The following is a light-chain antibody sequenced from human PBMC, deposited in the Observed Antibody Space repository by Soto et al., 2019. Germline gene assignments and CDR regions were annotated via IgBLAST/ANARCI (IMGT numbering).Light chain of an antibody. V-gene: IGKV3D-15*01. CDR1: QSVGSK. CDR3: QQYGRSVG. CDR2: EAS. J-gene: IGKJ1*01. Sequence: EIVMTQSPPTLSVSPVERAALSCRASQSVGSKLAWYQQRPGQAPRLLIYEASTRAPGTPDRFSGSGSGTDFTLTVSRLEPEDFAVYYCQQYGRSVGFGQGTKVDIK.